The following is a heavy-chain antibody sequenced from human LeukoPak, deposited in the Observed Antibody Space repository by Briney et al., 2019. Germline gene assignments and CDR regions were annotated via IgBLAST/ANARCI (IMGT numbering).Heavy chain of an antibody. D-gene: IGHD1-7*01. V-gene: IGHV4-39*07. CDR1: GGSISSSSYY. CDR2: IYYSGST. CDR3: ARPRSGGWNLNNWFDP. Sequence: PSETLSLTCTISGGSISSSSYYWGWIRQPPGKGLEWIGSIYYSGSTYFNPSLKSRVTISVDTSKNQFSLKLSSVTAADTAVYYCARPRSGGWNLNNWFDPWGQGTLVTVSS. J-gene: IGHJ5*02.